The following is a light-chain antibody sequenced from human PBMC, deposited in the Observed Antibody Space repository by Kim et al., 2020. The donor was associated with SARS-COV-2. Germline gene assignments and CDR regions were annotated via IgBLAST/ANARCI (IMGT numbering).Light chain of an antibody. CDR1: QSVSSNY. V-gene: IGKV3-20*01. Sequence: SPGERATLSCRASQSVSSNYLAWYQQKPGQAPRLLIYAASSRATGIPDRFSGSGSQTDFTLTINGLEPEDFALYYCKQYGTSTGYTFGQGTKLEI. CDR2: AAS. CDR3: KQYGTSTGYT. J-gene: IGKJ2*01.